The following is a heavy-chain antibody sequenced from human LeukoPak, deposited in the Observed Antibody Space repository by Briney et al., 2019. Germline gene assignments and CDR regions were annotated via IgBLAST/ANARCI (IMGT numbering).Heavy chain of an antibody. CDR1: GGTFSSYA. CDR3: ATQWLAHEEYYFDY. V-gene: IGHV1-69*13. J-gene: IGHJ4*02. CDR2: ILPIFGTA. D-gene: IGHD6-19*01. Sequence: SVKVSCKASGGTFSSYAISWVRQAPGQGLEWMGGILPIFGTANYAQKFQGRVTITADESTSTAYMELSSLRSEDTAVYYCATQWLAHEEYYFDYWGQGTLVTVSS.